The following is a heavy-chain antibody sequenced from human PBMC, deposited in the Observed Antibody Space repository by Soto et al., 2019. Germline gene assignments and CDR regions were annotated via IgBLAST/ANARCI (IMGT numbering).Heavy chain of an antibody. J-gene: IGHJ3*02. D-gene: IGHD6-13*01. CDR2: INPSGGST. Sequence: GASVKVSCKASGGTFSSYAISWVQQAPGQGLEWMGIINPSGGSTSYAQKFQGRVTMTRDTSTSRVYMELSSLRSEDTAVYYCARGGWQQLAPKNAFDIWGQGTMVTVSS. CDR3: ARGGWQQLAPKNAFDI. V-gene: IGHV1-46*01. CDR1: GGTFSSYA.